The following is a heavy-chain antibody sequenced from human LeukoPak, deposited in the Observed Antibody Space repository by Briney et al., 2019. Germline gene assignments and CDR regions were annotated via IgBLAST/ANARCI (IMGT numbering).Heavy chain of an antibody. J-gene: IGHJ4*02. CDR2: ISASGGST. D-gene: IGHD6-13*01. CDR1: GFTFSSYG. V-gene: IGHV3-23*01. Sequence: GGSLRLSCAASGFTFSSYGMTWVRQAPGEGLEWVSAISASGGSTYYADSVKGRFTISRDNSKNTLYLQMNSLRADDTAVYYCAKSINFLIAAAGSSDYWGQGTLVTVSS. CDR3: AKSINFLIAAAGSSDY.